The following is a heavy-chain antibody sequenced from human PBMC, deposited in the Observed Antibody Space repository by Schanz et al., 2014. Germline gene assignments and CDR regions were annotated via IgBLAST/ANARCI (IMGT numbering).Heavy chain of an antibody. J-gene: IGHJ4*02. Sequence: EVQLVESGGGLVQPGGSLRLSCAASGFTVSSNYMSWVRQAPGKGLEWVSVIYGGGTTYYAASVKGRVTISRDNSKNTPYLQMNSRRAEDEAVYYCAKPHSGSYYDHDYWGQGTLVTVSS. V-gene: IGHV3-66*04. CDR1: GFTVSSNY. D-gene: IGHD1-26*01. CDR3: AKPHSGSYYDHDY. CDR2: IYGGGTT.